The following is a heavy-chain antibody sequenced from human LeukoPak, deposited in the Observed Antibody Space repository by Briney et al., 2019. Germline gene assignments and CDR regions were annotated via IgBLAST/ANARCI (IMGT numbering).Heavy chain of an antibody. Sequence: ETLSLTCTVSGGSISSYYWSWIRQPPGKGLEWIGYIYYSGSTNYNPSLKSRVTISVDTSKNQFSLRLSSVTAADTAVYYCARSGDYFDYWGQGTLVTVSS. V-gene: IGHV4-59*01. CDR3: ARSGDYFDY. J-gene: IGHJ4*02. CDR1: GGSISSYY. CDR2: IYYSGST. D-gene: IGHD3-10*01.